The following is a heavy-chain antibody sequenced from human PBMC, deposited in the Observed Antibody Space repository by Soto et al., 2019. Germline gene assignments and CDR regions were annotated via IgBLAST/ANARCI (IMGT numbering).Heavy chain of an antibody. CDR3: ARDPWGWEPYYYYYGMDV. CDR1: GYTFTSYG. J-gene: IGHJ6*02. V-gene: IGHV1-18*01. Sequence: GASVKVSCKASGYTFTSYGISWVRQAPGQGLEWMGWISAYNGNTNYAQKLQGRVTMTTDTSTSTAYMELRSLRSDDTAVYYCARDPWGWEPYYYYYGMDVWGQGTTVTVSS. CDR2: ISAYNGNT. D-gene: IGHD1-26*01.